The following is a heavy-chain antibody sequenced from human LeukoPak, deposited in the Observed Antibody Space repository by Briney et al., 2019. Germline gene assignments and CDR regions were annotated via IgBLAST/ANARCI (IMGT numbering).Heavy chain of an antibody. J-gene: IGHJ3*02. D-gene: IGHD6-19*01. CDR1: GGSFSGNY. V-gene: IGHV4-34*01. CDR2: INHSGST. CDR3: ARGLGYSSGWYRAFDI. Sequence: SETLSLTCAVYGGSFSGNYWSWIRQPPGKGLEWIGEINHSGSTNYNPSLKSRVTISVDTSKNQFSLKLSSVTAADTAVYYCARGLGYSSGWYRAFDIWGQGTMVTVSS.